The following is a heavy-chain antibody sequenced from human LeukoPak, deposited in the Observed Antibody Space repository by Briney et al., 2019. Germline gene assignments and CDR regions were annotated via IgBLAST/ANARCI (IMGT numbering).Heavy chain of an antibody. D-gene: IGHD3-16*02. Sequence: ASVKVSCKASGYTFTGYYMHWVRQAPGQGLEWMGWINPNSGGTNYAQKFQGRVTMTRDTSISTAYMELSRLRSDDTAVYYCARGARDYVWGSYRPPVYYYYMDVWGKGTTVTVSS. J-gene: IGHJ6*03. CDR3: ARGARDYVWGSYRPPVYYYYMDV. V-gene: IGHV1-2*02. CDR1: GYTFTGYY. CDR2: INPNSGGT.